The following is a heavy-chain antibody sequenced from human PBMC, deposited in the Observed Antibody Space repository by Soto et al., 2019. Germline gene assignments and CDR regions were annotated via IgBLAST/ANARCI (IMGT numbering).Heavy chain of an antibody. D-gene: IGHD1-26*01. J-gene: IGHJ4*02. CDR2: FDREDGET. CDR3: AHGEGIVKSIVYFDS. CDR1: GYFLTALS. Sequence: RASVKVSCKVSGYFLTALSIHWVRQAPGKGLEWMGGFDREDGETICAQKFQGRVTMTEDTSTDSAYMGLSSLTSEDTAIYYCAHGEGIVKSIVYFDSWGQGTLVTVSS. V-gene: IGHV1-24*01.